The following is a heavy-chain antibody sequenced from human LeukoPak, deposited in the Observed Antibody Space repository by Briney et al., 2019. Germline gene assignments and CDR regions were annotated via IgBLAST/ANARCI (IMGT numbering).Heavy chain of an antibody. J-gene: IGHJ4*01. CDR3: GKIGHDLYQTFDF. D-gene: IGHD2-2*01. CDR2: IHQHGSKE. V-gene: IGHV3-7*03. CDR1: GCSFMAYW. Sequence: GGALRLSCTTCGCSFMAYWLGWVRQAPGKGLEWVANIHQHGSKENYLDSVKGRFTISRDNAQRSIYLQMNSLRAEDTAIYYCGKIGHDLYQTFDFWGNGNLITVSS.